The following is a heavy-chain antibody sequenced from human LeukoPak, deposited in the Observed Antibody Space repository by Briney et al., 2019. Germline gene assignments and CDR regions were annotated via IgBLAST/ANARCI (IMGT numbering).Heavy chain of an antibody. CDR3: ARAGGDGYNSAY. CDR2: ISGSGGST. Sequence: GGSLRLSCAASGFTFSSYAMSWVRQAPGKGLEWVSAISGSGGSTYYADSVKGRFTISRDNSKNTLYLQMSSLRAEDTAVYYCARAGGDGYNSAYWGQGTLVTVSS. D-gene: IGHD5-24*01. J-gene: IGHJ4*02. V-gene: IGHV3-23*01. CDR1: GFTFSSYA.